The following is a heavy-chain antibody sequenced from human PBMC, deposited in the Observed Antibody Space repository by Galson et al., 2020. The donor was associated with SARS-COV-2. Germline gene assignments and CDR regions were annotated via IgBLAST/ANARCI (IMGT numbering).Heavy chain of an antibody. CDR2: INGEGNIT. V-gene: IGHV3-74*01. D-gene: IGHD1-26*01. CDR1: GFTFSSFW. J-gene: IGHJ4*02. Sequence: GESLKISCTASGFTFSSFWMHWVRQAPGKGLVWVSRINGEGNITSYADSVKGRFTISRDNAKNTLYLQMNGLRAEDTALYYCTATRAYWGQGTLVTVSS. CDR3: TATRAY.